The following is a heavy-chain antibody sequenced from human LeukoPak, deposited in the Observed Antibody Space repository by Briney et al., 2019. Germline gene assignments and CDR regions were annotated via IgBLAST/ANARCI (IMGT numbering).Heavy chain of an antibody. J-gene: IGHJ4*02. V-gene: IGHV4-34*01. D-gene: IGHD3-22*01. Sequence: SETLSLTCAVYGGSFSGYYWSWIRQPPGKGLEWIGEVNHSGSTNYNPSLKSRVTISVDTSKSQFSLKLNSMTAADTAVYYCARGAQTYYDKAPVDYWGQGTLVTISS. CDR3: ARGAQTYYDKAPVDY. CDR2: VNHSGST. CDR1: GGSFSGYY.